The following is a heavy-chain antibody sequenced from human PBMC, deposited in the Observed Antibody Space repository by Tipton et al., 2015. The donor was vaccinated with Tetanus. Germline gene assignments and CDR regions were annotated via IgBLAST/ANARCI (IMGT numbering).Heavy chain of an antibody. CDR2: ISVYNGNT. Sequence: QSGAEVKKPGASVKVSCKASGYTFNTFGISWVRQAPGQGLEWLGWISVYNGNTNYGQKVQGRVTLTTDTPTNTAYMELRSLRSDDTAVYYCARVPTNPLAVDRPTDYWGQGTLVTVSS. J-gene: IGHJ4*02. CDR3: ARVPTNPLAVDRPTDY. D-gene: IGHD6-19*01. CDR1: GYTFNTFG. V-gene: IGHV1-18*01.